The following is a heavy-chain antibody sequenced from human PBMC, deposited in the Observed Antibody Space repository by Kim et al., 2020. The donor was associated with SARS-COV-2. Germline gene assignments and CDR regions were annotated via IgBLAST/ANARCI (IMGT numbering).Heavy chain of an antibody. Sequence: SETLSLTCTVSGGSISSGGYYWSWIRQHPGKGLEWIGYIYYSGSTYYNPSLKSRVTISVDTSKNQFSLKLSSVTAADTAVYYCAMTYYYGSGSIYFLDYWGQGTLVTVSS. CDR3: AMTYYYGSGSIYFLDY. CDR1: GGSISSGGYY. V-gene: IGHV4-31*03. D-gene: IGHD3-10*01. CDR2: IYYSGST. J-gene: IGHJ4*02.